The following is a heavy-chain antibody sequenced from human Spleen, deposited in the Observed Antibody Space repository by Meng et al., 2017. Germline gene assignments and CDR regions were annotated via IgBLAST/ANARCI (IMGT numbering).Heavy chain of an antibody. Sequence: GSDTGWVKREGTLPVTCVVSGGSISIIDWWSWVRQPPGKGLEWIGEIYHGGDTNYNPSLKSRVTIAIDKSKNQFSLNLSSVTAADTAVYYCASWIYSCGWQWGQGALVTVSS. D-gene: IGHD6-19*01. CDR2: IYHGGDT. V-gene: IGHV4/OR15-8*02. CDR1: GGSISIIDW. CDR3: ASWIYSCGWQ. J-gene: IGHJ4*02.